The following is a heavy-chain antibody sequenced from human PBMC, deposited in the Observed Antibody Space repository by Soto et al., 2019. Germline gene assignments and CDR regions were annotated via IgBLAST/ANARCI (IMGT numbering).Heavy chain of an antibody. CDR1: GFSLSTSGVG. CDR2: IYWDDDK. Sequence: SGPTLVNPTQTLTLTCTFSGFSLSTSGVGVGWIRQPPGKALEWLALIYWDDDKRYSPSLKSRLTITKDTSKNQVVLTMTNMDPVDTATYYCAHISPLGYCSGGSCYSHAFDIWGQGTMVTVSS. CDR3: AHISPLGYCSGGSCYSHAFDI. J-gene: IGHJ3*02. V-gene: IGHV2-5*02. D-gene: IGHD2-15*01.